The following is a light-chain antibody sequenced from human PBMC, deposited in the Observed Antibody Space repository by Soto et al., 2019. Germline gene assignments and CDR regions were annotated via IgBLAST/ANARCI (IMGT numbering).Light chain of an antibody. V-gene: IGKV3-15*01. J-gene: IGKJ5*01. CDR3: QQTYTTPEIT. CDR2: DSS. CDR1: HIVMKD. Sequence: VMTQSPATLSVSPGERATLSCRASHIVMKDLAWYQQKPGQAPRLLIYDSSTRASGIPPRFSGGGSGTDFSLTISSLQPEDFAIYYCQQTYTTPEITFGQGTRLEIK.